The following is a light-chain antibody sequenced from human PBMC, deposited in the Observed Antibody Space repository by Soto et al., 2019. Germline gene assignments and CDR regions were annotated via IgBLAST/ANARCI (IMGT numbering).Light chain of an antibody. CDR1: QNVFNN. CDR3: QQYGSSPRT. Sequence: EIVVTQSPITLSVSPGETATLSCRASQNVFNNLAWYQVKPGQAPRLLIYGASTRATGIPVRFSGSGSGTDFTLTISRLEPEDFAVYYCQQYGSSPRTFGQGTKVDIK. CDR2: GAS. V-gene: IGKV3-20*01. J-gene: IGKJ1*01.